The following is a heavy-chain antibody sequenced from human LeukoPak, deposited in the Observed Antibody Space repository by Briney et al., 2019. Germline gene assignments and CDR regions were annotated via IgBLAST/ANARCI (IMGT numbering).Heavy chain of an antibody. Sequence: PSETLSLTCAVYGGSFSGYYWSWIRQPPGKGLEWIGEINHNGSTNYNPSLKSRVTISVDTSKNQFSLKLSSVTAADTAVYYCARLDYDSSGNPDYWGQGTLVTVSS. CDR3: ARLDYDSSGNPDY. CDR2: INHNGST. D-gene: IGHD3-22*01. V-gene: IGHV4-34*01. CDR1: GGSFSGYY. J-gene: IGHJ4*02.